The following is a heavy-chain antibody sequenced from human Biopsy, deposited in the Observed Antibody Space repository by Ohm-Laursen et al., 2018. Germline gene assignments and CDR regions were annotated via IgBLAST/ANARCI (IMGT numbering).Heavy chain of an antibody. CDR1: TGTFNSYG. Sequence: SSVKVSCKAPTGTFNSYGIIWVRQAPGQGLEWMGRIIPILRTTAYAQTFLGRVTITADSPTSTVDMELTSLTSDDAAVYFCAREAIGYQLPCDDWGQGTLVTVSS. CDR3: AREAIGYQLPCDD. D-gene: IGHD2-2*01. J-gene: IGHJ4*02. CDR2: IIPILRTT. V-gene: IGHV1-69*11.